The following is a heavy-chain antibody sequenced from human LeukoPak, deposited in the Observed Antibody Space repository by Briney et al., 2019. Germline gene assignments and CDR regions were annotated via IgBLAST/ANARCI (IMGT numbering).Heavy chain of an antibody. Sequence: GGSLRLSCAASGFTFSTYAMHWVRQAPGKGLEWVAVISYDGSKKYYADSVKGRFTISRDNSKNTLYVQMNSLRAEDTAVYYCAREYRGWQDYYFDYWGQGTLVIVSS. V-gene: IGHV3-30-3*01. CDR2: ISYDGSKK. J-gene: IGHJ4*02. D-gene: IGHD6-19*01. CDR3: AREYRGWQDYYFDY. CDR1: GFTFSTYA.